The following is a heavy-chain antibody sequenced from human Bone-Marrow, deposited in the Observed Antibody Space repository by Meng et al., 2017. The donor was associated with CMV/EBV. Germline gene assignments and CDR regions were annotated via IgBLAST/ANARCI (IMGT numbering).Heavy chain of an antibody. D-gene: IGHD3-3*01. J-gene: IGHJ4*02. Sequence: SETLSLTCAVYGGSFSGYYWSWIRQPPGKGLEWIGSIYHSGSTYYNPSLKSRVTISVDTSKNQFSLKLSSVTAADTAVYYCALYDFWSGYYTWGQGTLVTVSS. CDR1: GGSFSGYY. V-gene: IGHV4-34*01. CDR3: ALYDFWSGYYT. CDR2: IYHSGST.